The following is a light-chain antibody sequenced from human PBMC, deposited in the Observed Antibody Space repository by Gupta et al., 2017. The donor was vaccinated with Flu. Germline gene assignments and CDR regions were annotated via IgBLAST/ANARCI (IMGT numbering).Light chain of an antibody. J-gene: IGLJ2*01. Sequence: QSALTQPASVSGSPGQSMTIPCTGTSSDVGDYKYVSWYQQHPGKAPKLMIYDVSYRPSGVSNRFSGSKSGNTASLTISGLQAEDEADYYCSSYTSSNTLQVIFGGGTRLTVL. V-gene: IGLV2-14*03. CDR1: SSDVGDYKY. CDR3: SSYTSSNTLQVI. CDR2: DVS.